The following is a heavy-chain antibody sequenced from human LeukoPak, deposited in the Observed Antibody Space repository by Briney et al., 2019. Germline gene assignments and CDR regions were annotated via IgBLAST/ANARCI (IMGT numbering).Heavy chain of an antibody. Sequence: PGGSLRLSCAASGFTFSTFAMSWVRQAPGKGLEWVANIKQDGSEKYYVDSVKGRFTISRDNAKNSLYLQMNSLRAEDTAVYFCARGASAYYPRYFDYWGQGTLVTVSS. D-gene: IGHD3-22*01. J-gene: IGHJ4*02. CDR3: ARGASAYYPRYFDY. CDR1: GFTFSTFA. CDR2: IKQDGSEK. V-gene: IGHV3-7*05.